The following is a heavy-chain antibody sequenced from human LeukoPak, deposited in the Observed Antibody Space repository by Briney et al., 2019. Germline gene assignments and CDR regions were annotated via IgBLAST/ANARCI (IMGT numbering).Heavy chain of an antibody. J-gene: IGHJ6*03. CDR2: IYPSGNT. CDR3: ARVVTMVRGVITNRSRHYYYYYMDV. Sequence: SETLSLTCSISGGSFSSYFWSWVRQPAGKGLEWIGRIYPSGNTNYNPSLKSRVTLSVDTSNTQFSLKLSSVTAADTAVYYCARVVTMVRGVITNRSRHYYYYYMDVWGKGTTVTISS. V-gene: IGHV4-4*07. CDR1: GGSFSSYF. D-gene: IGHD3-10*01.